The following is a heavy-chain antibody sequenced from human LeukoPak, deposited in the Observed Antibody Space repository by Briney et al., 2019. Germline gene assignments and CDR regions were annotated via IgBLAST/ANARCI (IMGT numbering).Heavy chain of an antibody. CDR2: IIPIFGTA. D-gene: IGHD2-2*01. CDR1: GYTFTGYY. J-gene: IGHJ4*02. Sequence: ASVKVSCKASGYTFTGYYMHWVRQAPGQGLEWMGGIIPIFGTANYAQKFQGRVTITADKSTSTAYMELSSLRSEDTAVYYCASSPYSTPAGMGQDYWGQGTLVTVSS. V-gene: IGHV1-69*06. CDR3: ASSPYSTPAGMGQDY.